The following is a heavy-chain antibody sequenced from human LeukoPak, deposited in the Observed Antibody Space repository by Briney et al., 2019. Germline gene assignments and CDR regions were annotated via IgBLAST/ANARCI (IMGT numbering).Heavy chain of an antibody. Sequence: SETLSLTCTVSGGSISSYYWSWIRQPPGKGLEWIGYIYYSGSTNYNPSLKSRVTISVDTSRNQFSLKLSSVTAADTAVYYCASGYSGYGPFPDYWGQGTLVTVSS. D-gene: IGHD5-12*01. J-gene: IGHJ4*02. V-gene: IGHV4-59*01. CDR1: GGSISSYY. CDR3: ASGYSGYGPFPDY. CDR2: IYYSGST.